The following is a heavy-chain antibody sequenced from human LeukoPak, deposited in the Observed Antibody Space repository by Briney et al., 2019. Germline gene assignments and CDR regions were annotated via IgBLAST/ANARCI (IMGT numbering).Heavy chain of an antibody. Sequence: RGSLRLSCAASGFTFSSYGMHWVRQAPGKGLEWVAVIWYDGSNKYYADSVKGRFTISRDNSKNTLYLQMNSLRAEDTAVYYCARDLVAAGGRDYWGQGTLVTVSS. CDR2: IWYDGSNK. J-gene: IGHJ4*02. CDR3: ARDLVAAGGRDY. V-gene: IGHV3-33*01. D-gene: IGHD2-15*01. CDR1: GFTFSSYG.